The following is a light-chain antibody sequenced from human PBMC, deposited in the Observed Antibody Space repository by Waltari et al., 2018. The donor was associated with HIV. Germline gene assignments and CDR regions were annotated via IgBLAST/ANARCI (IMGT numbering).Light chain of an antibody. CDR1: SSDVGGYNY. J-gene: IGLJ1*01. CDR3: SSYTSSRSYV. CDR2: AVS. Sequence: QSALTQPASVSGSPGQSITISCTGTSSDVGGYNYVSWYQQHPGKAPKLMIYAVSNRPSGVSNRCSGSKSGNTASLTISGLQAEDEADYYCSSYTSSRSYVFGTGTRVTV. V-gene: IGLV2-14*03.